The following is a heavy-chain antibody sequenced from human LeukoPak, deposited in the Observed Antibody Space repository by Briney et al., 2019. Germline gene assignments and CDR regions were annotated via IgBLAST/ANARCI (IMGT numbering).Heavy chain of an antibody. Sequence: GSLRLSCAASGFTFSSYAMSWVRQAPGKGLEWIGSIYHSGSTYYNPSLRSRVTISVDTSKNQFSLKLSSVTAADTAVYYCARAPPGYGYLVDSGFFDYWGQGTLVTVSS. D-gene: IGHD5-18*01. CDR1: GFTFSSYA. CDR3: ARAPPGYGYLVDSGFFDY. CDR2: IYHSGST. J-gene: IGHJ4*02. V-gene: IGHV4-38-2*01.